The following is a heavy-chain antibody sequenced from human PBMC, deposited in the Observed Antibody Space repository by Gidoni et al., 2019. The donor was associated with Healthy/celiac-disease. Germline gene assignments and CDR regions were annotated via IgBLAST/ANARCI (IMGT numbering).Heavy chain of an antibody. CDR3: ARDRYLGWFDP. D-gene: IGHD3-16*01. CDR2: ISSRSRYN. J-gene: IGHJ5*02. V-gene: IGHV3-21*01. Sequence: EVQRVESGGGLVEPGGCLRRSCAASGFTFSSYTMNWVRQAPGQGLEWVSSISSRSRYNYYADSVKGRFTISRDNAKNSLYLQMNSLRAEDTAVYYCARDRYLGWFDPWGQGTLVTVSS. CDR1: GFTFSSYT.